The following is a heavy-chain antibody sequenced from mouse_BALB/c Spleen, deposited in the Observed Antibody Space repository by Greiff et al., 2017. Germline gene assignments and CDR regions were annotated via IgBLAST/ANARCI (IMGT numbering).Heavy chain of an antibody. CDR3: ARSLYYGSSYEVYFDY. J-gene: IGHJ2*01. Sequence: VQLQQSGAELVKPGASVKLSCTASGFNIKDTYMHWVQQRPEQGLEWIGRIDPANGNTKSDPKFQGKATITADTSSNTAYLQLSSLTSEDTAVYYCARSLYYGSSYEVYFDYWGQGTTLTVSS. CDR2: IDPANGNT. D-gene: IGHD1-1*01. CDR1: GFNIKDTY. V-gene: IGHV14-3*02.